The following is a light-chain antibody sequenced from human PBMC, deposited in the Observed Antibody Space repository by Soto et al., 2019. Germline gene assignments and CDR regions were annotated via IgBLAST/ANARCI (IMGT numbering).Light chain of an antibody. Sequence: QSVLTQPPSASASLGASVKLTCTLSSGHSSYAIAWHQQQPEKGPRYLMKLNSDGSHSKGDGIPDRFSGSSSGAERYLTVFSLQSEDEADYYCQTWGPGFWVFGGGTKLTVL. CDR2: LNSDGSH. CDR3: QTWGPGFWV. CDR1: SGHSSYA. V-gene: IGLV4-69*01. J-gene: IGLJ3*02.